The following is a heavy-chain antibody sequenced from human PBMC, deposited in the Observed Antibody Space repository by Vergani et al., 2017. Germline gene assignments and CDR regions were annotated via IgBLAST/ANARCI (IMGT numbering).Heavy chain of an antibody. CDR1: LFPFLXXX. CDR2: ISYDVSNK. V-gene: IGHV3-30*01. D-gene: IGHD3-3*01. CDR3: ARGQVIPPYYDFWSGDDAFDI. Sequence: QVQLVESGGGVVQPGRSLTLSSPPSLFPFLXXXLHSLPPPPPPPLPLCPVISYDVSNKYYADSVKGRFTISRDNSKNTLYLQMNSLRAEDTAVYYCARGQVIPPYYDFWSGDDAFDIWGQGTMVTVSS. J-gene: IGHJ3*02.